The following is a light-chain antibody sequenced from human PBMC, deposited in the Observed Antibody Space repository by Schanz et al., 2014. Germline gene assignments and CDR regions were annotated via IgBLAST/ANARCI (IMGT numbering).Light chain of an antibody. J-gene: IGKJ1*01. CDR3: QQYSDSPRT. Sequence: EIVMTQSPATLSVSPGERATLSCRASQSFSSYLAWYQQKPGQAPRLLIYGTSSRATGIPDRFSGSGSGTDFTLTISRLEPEDFAVYYCQQYSDSPRTFGQGTEVEIK. CDR2: GTS. V-gene: IGKV3-20*01. CDR1: QSFSSY.